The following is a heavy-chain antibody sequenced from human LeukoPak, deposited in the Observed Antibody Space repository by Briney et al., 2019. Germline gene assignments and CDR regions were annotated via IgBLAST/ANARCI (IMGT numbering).Heavy chain of an antibody. V-gene: IGHV3-48*04. J-gene: IGHJ4*02. CDR3: ARGGLGSWTFDS. D-gene: IGHD1-26*01. CDR2: ISTSGSTI. CDR1: GFTFSSYS. Sequence: GGSLRLSCAASGFTFSSYSMNWVRQAPGKGLEWVSYISTSGSTINYADSVKGRFTISRDNAEFSLYLQMNSLRAEDSAVYYCARGGLGSWTFDSWGQGTLVTVSS.